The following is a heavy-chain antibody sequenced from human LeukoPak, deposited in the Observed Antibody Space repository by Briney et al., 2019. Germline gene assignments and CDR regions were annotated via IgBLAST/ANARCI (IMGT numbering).Heavy chain of an antibody. J-gene: IGHJ4*02. CDR3: AKDRGRLQFHASGYYFDY. V-gene: IGHV3-23*01. Sequence: GGSLRLSCAASGFTFSSYAMSWVRQAPGKGLEWVSAISGSGGSTYYADSVKGRFTISRDNSKNTLYLQMNSLRAEDTAVYYCAKDRGRLQFHASGYYFDYWGQGTLVTVSS. D-gene: IGHD5-24*01. CDR2: ISGSGGST. CDR1: GFTFSSYA.